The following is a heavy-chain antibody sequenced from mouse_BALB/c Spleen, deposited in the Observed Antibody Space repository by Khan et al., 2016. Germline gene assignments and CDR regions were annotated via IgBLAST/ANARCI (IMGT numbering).Heavy chain of an antibody. D-gene: IGHD2-1*01. CDR2: INTHSGVP. CDR1: GYTFTTAG. Sequence: QIQLVQSGPELKKPGETVRISCKASGYTFTTAGMQWVQKMPGKGLKWIGWINTHSGVPTYADDFKGRFAFSLETSASTAYLQISNLKNEDTATYFCARTGNSGYYAMNYWGQGTSVTVSS. J-gene: IGHJ4*01. CDR3: ARTGNSGYYAMNY. V-gene: IGHV9-4*02.